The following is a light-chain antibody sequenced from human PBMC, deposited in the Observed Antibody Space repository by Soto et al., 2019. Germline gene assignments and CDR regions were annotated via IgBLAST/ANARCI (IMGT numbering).Light chain of an antibody. CDR2: LGS. CDR3: MQALQTLWT. V-gene: IGKV2-28*01. J-gene: IGKJ1*01. CDR1: QSLLHSNGYNY. Sequence: DIVMTQSPLSLPVTPGEPASISCRSSQSLLHSNGYNYLDWYLQKPGQSPQLLIYLGSNRASGVADRFSGSGSGTDFTLKISRVEAEDVGVYYCMQALQTLWTFGQGTMV.